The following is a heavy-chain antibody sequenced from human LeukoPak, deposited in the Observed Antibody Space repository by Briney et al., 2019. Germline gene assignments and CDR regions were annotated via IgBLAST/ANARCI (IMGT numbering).Heavy chain of an antibody. CDR2: ISSSSSTI. V-gene: IGHV3-48*01. Sequence: GGSLSLSCAASGFTFSSYRMNWVREAPGKGLEGVSYISSSSSTIYYAHSVKGRFTISRDNAKNSLYLQMNSLRAEDTAVYYCARSSRELGGYAPWELMPPFDYWGQGTLVTVSS. J-gene: IGHJ4*02. CDR3: ARSSRELGGYAPWELMPPFDY. D-gene: IGHD1-7*01. CDR1: GFTFSSYR.